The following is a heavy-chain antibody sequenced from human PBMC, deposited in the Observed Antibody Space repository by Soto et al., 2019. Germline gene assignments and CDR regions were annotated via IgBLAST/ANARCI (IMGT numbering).Heavy chain of an antibody. V-gene: IGHV3-23*01. CDR1: GFTFSSYA. J-gene: IGHJ4*02. Sequence: EVQLLESGGGLIQPGGSLRLSCAASGFTFSSYAMSWVRQAPGKGLEWVSAISTSGGSTFYADSVKGRFTISRDNFKHTLYLQMNSLRAEDTAVYYCAKKAGYSGYDPFYYWGQRTLVTVSS. CDR3: AKKAGYSGYDPFYY. D-gene: IGHD5-12*01. CDR2: ISTSGGST.